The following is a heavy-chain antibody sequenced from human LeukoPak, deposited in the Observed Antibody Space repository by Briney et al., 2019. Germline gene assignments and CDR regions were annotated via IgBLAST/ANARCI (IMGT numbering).Heavy chain of an antibody. CDR3: ARRVQTTGVFDY. Sequence: ASVKVSCKASGYTFTGYYIHWVRQAPGQGLECVGWINPNSGGTNYAQKFQGRVTMTRDTSINTAYMELSRLKSDDTAVYYCARRVQTTGVFDYWGQGTLVTVSS. V-gene: IGHV1-2*02. J-gene: IGHJ4*02. D-gene: IGHD2-8*01. CDR1: GYTFTGYY. CDR2: INPNSGGT.